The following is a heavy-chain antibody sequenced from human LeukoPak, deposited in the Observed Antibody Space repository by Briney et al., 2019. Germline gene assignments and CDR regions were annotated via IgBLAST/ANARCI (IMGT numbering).Heavy chain of an antibody. CDR3: ARQYYYGSGRPYNWFDP. J-gene: IGHJ5*02. D-gene: IGHD3-10*01. V-gene: IGHV4-4*09. CDR1: GGSISSYY. CDR2: IYTSGST. Sequence: SETLSLTCTVSGGSISSYYWSWIRQPPGKGLEWIGYIYTSGSTNYNPSLKSRVTISVGTSKNQFSLKLSSVTAADTAVYYCARQYYYGSGRPYNWFDPWGQGTLVTVSS.